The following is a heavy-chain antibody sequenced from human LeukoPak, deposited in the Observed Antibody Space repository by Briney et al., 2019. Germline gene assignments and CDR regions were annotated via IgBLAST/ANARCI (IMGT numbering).Heavy chain of an antibody. CDR2: LSGSDAGT. CDR1: RFTLSSYA. Sequence: RGSLRHSCVASRFTLSSYALSGVRQAPGKGLEGVSGLSGSDAGTYYADSVKGRFTISRDNSQNTLYLQMNSLRAEDTAVYYCAKRLGYYDLWGQGTLVTVSS. CDR3: AKRLGYYDL. V-gene: IGHV3-23*01. J-gene: IGHJ4*02.